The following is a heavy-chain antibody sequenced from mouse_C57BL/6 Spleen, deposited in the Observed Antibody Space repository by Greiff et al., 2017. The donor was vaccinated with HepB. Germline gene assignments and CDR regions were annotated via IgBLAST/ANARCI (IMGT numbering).Heavy chain of an antibody. Sequence: QVQLQQSGPELVKPGASVKISCKASGYAFSSSWMNWVKQRPGKGLEWIGRIYPGDGDTNYNGKFKGKATLTADKSSSTAYMQLSSLTSEDSAVYFCARSDGYPWFAYWGQGTLVTVSA. CDR2: IYPGDGDT. J-gene: IGHJ3*01. CDR3: ARSDGYPWFAY. D-gene: IGHD2-3*01. CDR1: GYAFSSSW. V-gene: IGHV1-82*01.